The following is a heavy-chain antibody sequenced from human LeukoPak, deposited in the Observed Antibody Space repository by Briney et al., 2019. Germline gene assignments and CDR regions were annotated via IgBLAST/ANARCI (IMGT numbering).Heavy chain of an antibody. Sequence: ASVKVSCKASGYTFTSYGISWVRQAPGQGLEWVGWISAYNGNTNYAQKLQGRVTITTDTSTSTAYMELRSLRSDDTAVYYCASCSWYGDDAFDIWGQGTMVTVSS. D-gene: IGHD6-13*01. CDR3: ASCSWYGDDAFDI. J-gene: IGHJ3*02. CDR1: GYTFTSYG. CDR2: ISAYNGNT. V-gene: IGHV1-18*01.